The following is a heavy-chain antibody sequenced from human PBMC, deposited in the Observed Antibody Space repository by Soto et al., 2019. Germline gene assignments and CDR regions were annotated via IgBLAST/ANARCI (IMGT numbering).Heavy chain of an antibody. D-gene: IGHD1-1*01. V-gene: IGHV1-18*01. Sequence: QVHLVQSGAEVKKPGASVKVSCQGSGYAFTTYGITWVRQAPGQGLEWMGWNSAHNGNTNYAQKLQGRVTVTRDTSASTAYMELRSQRYDDTGVYYCARGRYGDYWGQGALVTVSS. J-gene: IGHJ4*02. CDR2: NSAHNGNT. CDR3: ARGRYGDY. CDR1: GYAFTTYG.